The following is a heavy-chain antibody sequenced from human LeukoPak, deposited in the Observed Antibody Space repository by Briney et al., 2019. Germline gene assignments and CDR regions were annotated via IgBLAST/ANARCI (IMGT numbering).Heavy chain of an antibody. CDR1: GFTLSSNY. J-gene: IGHJ4*02. Sequence: GGSLRLSCAAAGFTLSSNYMSWVRQAPGKGLEWVSVIYSGGSTYYADCVKGRFTISRDNSKNTLYLQMNSLRAEDTAVYYCAREDYYGSGSLDYWGQGTLVTVSS. CDR3: AREDYYGSGSLDY. V-gene: IGHV3-53*01. CDR2: IYSGGST. D-gene: IGHD3-10*01.